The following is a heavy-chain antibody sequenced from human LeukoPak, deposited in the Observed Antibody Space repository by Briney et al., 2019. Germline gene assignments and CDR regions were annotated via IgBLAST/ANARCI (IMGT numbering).Heavy chain of an antibody. D-gene: IGHD3-22*01. V-gene: IGHV3-30*03. Sequence: GGSLRLSCAASGFTFSSYGMHWVRQAPGKGLEWVAVISHDGSNKDYADSVKGRFTISRDNSKDTLYLQMNSLRAEDTAVYYCATRPYYDSSGYPDAFDIWGQGTMVTVSS. CDR1: GFTFSSYG. CDR3: ATRPYYDSSGYPDAFDI. CDR2: ISHDGSNK. J-gene: IGHJ3*02.